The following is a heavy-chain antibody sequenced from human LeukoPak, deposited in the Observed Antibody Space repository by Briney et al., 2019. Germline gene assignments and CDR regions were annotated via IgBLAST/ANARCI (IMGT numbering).Heavy chain of an antibody. J-gene: IGHJ3*02. D-gene: IGHD6-19*01. V-gene: IGHV3-48*01. Sequence: GGSLRLSCAAFGFTFSSYSMNWVRQAPGKGLEWVSYISSSSSTIYYADSVKGRFTISRDNAKNSLYLQMNSLRAEDTAVYYCARDQDSSGWYNAFDIWGQGTMVTVSS. CDR2: ISSSSSTI. CDR1: GFTFSSYS. CDR3: ARDQDSSGWYNAFDI.